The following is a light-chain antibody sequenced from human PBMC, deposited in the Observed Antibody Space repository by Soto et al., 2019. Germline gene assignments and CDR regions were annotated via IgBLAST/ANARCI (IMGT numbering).Light chain of an antibody. CDR1: SSDVGAYNF. V-gene: IGLV2-14*01. CDR3: TSYTATNTLMV. J-gene: IGLJ2*01. Sequence: QSALTQPASVSGSPGQSITISCTGTSSDVGAYNFVSWYQHHPGKAPKLMIYEVNNRPSGVSNRFSGSKSGNTASLTISGLEDEDEGDYYCTSYTATNTLMVFGGGTKLTVL. CDR2: EVN.